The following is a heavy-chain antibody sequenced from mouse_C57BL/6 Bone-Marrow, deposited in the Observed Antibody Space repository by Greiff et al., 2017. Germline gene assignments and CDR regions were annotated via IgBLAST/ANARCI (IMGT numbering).Heavy chain of an antibody. D-gene: IGHD2-5*01. CDR3: TFYSNYAFDY. J-gene: IGHJ2*01. CDR2: IDPENGDT. V-gene: IGHV14-4*01. Sequence: DVQLQESGAELVRPGASVKLSCTASGFNIKDDYMHWVKQRPEQGLEWIGWIDPENGDTEYASKFQGKATITADTSSNTAYLQLSSLTSEDTAAYYCTFYSNYAFDYWGQGTTLTVSS. CDR1: GFNIKDDY.